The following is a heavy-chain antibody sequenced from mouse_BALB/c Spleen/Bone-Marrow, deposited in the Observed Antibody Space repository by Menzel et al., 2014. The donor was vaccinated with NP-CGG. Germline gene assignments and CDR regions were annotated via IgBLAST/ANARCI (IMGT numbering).Heavy chain of an antibody. CDR2: IDPYNGGT. CDR3: ARENYGSSPAY. Sequence: VQLKESGPELVKPGASVKVSCKASGYAFTSYNMYWVKQSHGKSLEWIGFIDPYNGGTSYNQEFKGKATLTVDKSSSTAYMHLNSLTSEDSAVYYCARENYGSSPAYWGQGTLVTVSA. D-gene: IGHD1-1*01. V-gene: IGHV1S135*01. CDR1: GYAFTSYN. J-gene: IGHJ3*01.